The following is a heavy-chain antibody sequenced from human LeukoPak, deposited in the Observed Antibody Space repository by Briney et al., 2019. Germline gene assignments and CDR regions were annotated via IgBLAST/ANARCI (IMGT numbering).Heavy chain of an antibody. V-gene: IGHV4-39*07. J-gene: IGHJ5*02. CDR3: ARGRLSGWSYYNWFDP. CDR2: INHSGST. D-gene: IGHD6-19*01. CDR1: GDSISSTNYY. Sequence: PSETLSLTCTVSGDSISSTNYYWGWIRQPPGKGLEWIGEINHSGSTNYNPSLKSRVTISVDTSKNQFSLKLSSVTAADTAVYYCARGRLSGWSYYNWFDPWGQGTLVTVSS.